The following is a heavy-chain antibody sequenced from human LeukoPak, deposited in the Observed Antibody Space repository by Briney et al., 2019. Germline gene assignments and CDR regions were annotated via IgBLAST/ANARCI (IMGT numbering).Heavy chain of an antibody. V-gene: IGHV4-39*01. D-gene: IGHD2-21*01. CDR3: ARQPPYSSTFDV. CDR1: GGSINRSSYY. J-gene: IGHJ3*01. CDR2: MHPSEST. Sequence: SETLSLTCTVSGGSINRSSYYWAWIRQPPGKGMEWIGSMHPSESTHYNPSLRSRVTISVDTSKNQFSLSLTSVTAADRAVYYCARQPPYSSTFDVWGQGTMVSVSS.